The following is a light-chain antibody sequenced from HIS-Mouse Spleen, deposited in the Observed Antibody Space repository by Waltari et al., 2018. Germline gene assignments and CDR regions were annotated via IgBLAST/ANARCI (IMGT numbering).Light chain of an antibody. Sequence: SYELTQPPSVSVSPGQTARITCSGDALPKKYAYWYQQKSGQAPVLVIYEDSKRPSGIPGGLSGSSSGTMATWTSSGGQGEDEAEYYCYSTDSSGNHRVFGGGTKLTVL. V-gene: IGLV3-10*01. CDR1: ALPKKY. CDR2: EDS. J-gene: IGLJ2*01. CDR3: YSTDSSGNHRV.